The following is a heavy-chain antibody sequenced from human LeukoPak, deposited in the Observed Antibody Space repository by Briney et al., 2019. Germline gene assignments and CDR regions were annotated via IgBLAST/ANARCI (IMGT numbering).Heavy chain of an antibody. V-gene: IGHV4-31*03. CDR3: ARDKVVTPLDY. Sequence: SETLSLTCTVSGGSISSCGYYWSWIRQHPGKGLEWIGYIYYSGSTYYNPSLKSRVTISVDTSKNQFSLKLSSVTAADTAVYYCARDKVVTPLDYWGQGTLVTVPS. CDR2: IYYSGST. J-gene: IGHJ4*02. CDR1: GGSISSCGYY. D-gene: IGHD4-23*01.